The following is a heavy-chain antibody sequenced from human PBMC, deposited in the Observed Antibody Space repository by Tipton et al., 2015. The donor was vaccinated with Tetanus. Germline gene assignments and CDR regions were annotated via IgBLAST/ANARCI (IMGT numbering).Heavy chain of an antibody. D-gene: IGHD3-22*01. J-gene: IGHJ6*03. V-gene: IGHV4-30-4*01. Sequence: TLSLTCTVSGGSISSGDYYWSWIRQPPGKGLEWIGYIYYSGTTYYNPSLKSRVAISIDASKNQFSLKLNSMTAADTAVYYCARVGYYYYYMDVWGKGTTVTVSS. CDR3: ARVGYYYYYMDV. CDR1: GGSISSGDYY. CDR2: IYYSGTT.